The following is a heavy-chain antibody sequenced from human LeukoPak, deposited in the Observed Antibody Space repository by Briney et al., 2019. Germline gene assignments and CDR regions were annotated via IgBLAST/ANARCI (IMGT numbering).Heavy chain of an antibody. CDR2: ISSSGSTI. J-gene: IGHJ4*02. Sequence: PGGSLRLSCAASGFTFSSYEMNWVRQAPGKGLEWVSYISSSGSTIYYADSVKGRFTISRDNAKNSLYLQMNSLRAEDTAVYYCARLGEEYYFDYWGQGTLVTVSS. CDR1: GFTFSSYE. V-gene: IGHV3-48*03. D-gene: IGHD3-10*01. CDR3: ARLGEEYYFDY.